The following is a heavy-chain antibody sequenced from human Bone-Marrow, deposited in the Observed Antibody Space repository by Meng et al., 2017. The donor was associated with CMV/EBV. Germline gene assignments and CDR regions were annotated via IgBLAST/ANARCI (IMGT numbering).Heavy chain of an antibody. V-gene: IGHV3-21*01. CDR2: ISSSSYI. D-gene: IGHD1-7*01. CDR3: AREGLELTNHFDY. Sequence: GESLKISCAASGFTFSSYSMNWVRQAPGKGLGWVSSISSSSYIYYADSVKGRFTISRDNAKNSLYLQMNSLRAEDTAVYYCAREGLELTNHFDYWGQGTLVTVSS. CDR1: GFTFSSYS. J-gene: IGHJ4*02.